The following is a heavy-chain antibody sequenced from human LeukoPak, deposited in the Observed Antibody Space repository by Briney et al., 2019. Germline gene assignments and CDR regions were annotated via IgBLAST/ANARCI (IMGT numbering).Heavy chain of an antibody. Sequence: SETLSLTCAVYGGSFSGYYWSWIRQPPGKGLEWIGSIYYSGSTYYNPSLKSRVTISVDTSKNQFSLKLSSVTAADTAVYYCARHSTAAGTDYWGQGTLVTVSS. CDR2: IYYSGST. J-gene: IGHJ4*02. V-gene: IGHV4-34*01. D-gene: IGHD6-13*01. CDR1: GGSFSGYY. CDR3: ARHSTAAGTDY.